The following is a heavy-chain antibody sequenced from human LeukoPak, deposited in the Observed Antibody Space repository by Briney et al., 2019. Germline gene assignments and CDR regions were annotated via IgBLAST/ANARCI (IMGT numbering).Heavy chain of an antibody. CDR1: GFTVSSNY. V-gene: IGHV3-21*01. Sequence: GGSLRLSCAASGFTVSSNYMNWVRQAPGKGLEWVSSISSSSSYIYYADSVKGRFTISRDNAKNSLYLQMNSLRAEDTAVYYCARITIFGVVTDDYWGQGTLVTVSS. CDR2: ISSSSSYI. CDR3: ARITIFGVVTDDY. J-gene: IGHJ4*02. D-gene: IGHD3-3*01.